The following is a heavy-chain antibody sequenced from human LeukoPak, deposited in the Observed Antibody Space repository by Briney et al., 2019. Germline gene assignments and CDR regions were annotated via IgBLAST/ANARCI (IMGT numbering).Heavy chain of an antibody. CDR1: GASISSYY. CDR2: IYYTGNT. Sequence: PSETLSLTCAVSGASISSYYWIWIRQPPGKGLECIGSIYYTGNTNYNPSLKSRVTMSVDTSKNQFSLKVTSVTAADTAVYYCARSSNFVSDIWGQGTMVTVSS. D-gene: IGHD1-1*01. CDR3: ARSSNFVSDI. V-gene: IGHV4-59*12. J-gene: IGHJ3*02.